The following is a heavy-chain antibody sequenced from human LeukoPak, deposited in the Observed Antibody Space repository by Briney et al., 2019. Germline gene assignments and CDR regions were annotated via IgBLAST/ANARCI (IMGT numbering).Heavy chain of an antibody. CDR3: ARDLGVPYCSGGSCPKYYDY. V-gene: IGHV3-7*01. CDR1: GFTFSSYW. J-gene: IGHJ4*02. D-gene: IGHD2-15*01. Sequence: GGSLRLSCAASGFTFSSYWMSWVRQAPGKGLEWVANIKQDGSEKYYVDSVKGRFTISRDNAKNTLYLQMNSLRAEDTAVYYCARDLGVPYCSGGSCPKYYDYWGQGTLVTVSS. CDR2: IKQDGSEK.